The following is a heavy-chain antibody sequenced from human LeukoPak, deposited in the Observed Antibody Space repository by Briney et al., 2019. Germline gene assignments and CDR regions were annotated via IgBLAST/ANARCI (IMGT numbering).Heavy chain of an antibody. CDR1: GGSISSSSYY. CDR3: AKDPVGTHDY. V-gene: IGHV3-23*01. D-gene: IGHD4-23*01. J-gene: IGHJ4*02. Sequence: ETLSLTCTVSGGSISSSSYYWGWIRQPPGKGLEWVSAISGSGGSTYYADSVKGRFTISRDNSKNTLYLQMNSLRAEDTAVYYCAKDPVGTHDYWGQGTLVTVSS. CDR2: ISGSGGST.